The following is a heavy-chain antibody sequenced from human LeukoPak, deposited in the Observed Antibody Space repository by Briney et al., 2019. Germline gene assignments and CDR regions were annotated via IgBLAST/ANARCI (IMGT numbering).Heavy chain of an antibody. CDR3: ARDRHYYDSSGSTGNYYGMDV. CDR1: GYSFTSYW. V-gene: IGHV5-51*01. CDR2: IYPGDSDT. Sequence: GESLKISCKGSGYSFTSYWIGWVRQMPGKGLEWMGNIYPGDSDTRYSPSFQGQVTISADKSISTAYLQWSSLKASDTAMYYCARDRHYYDSSGSTGNYYGMDVWGQGTTVTVSS. D-gene: IGHD3-22*01. J-gene: IGHJ6*02.